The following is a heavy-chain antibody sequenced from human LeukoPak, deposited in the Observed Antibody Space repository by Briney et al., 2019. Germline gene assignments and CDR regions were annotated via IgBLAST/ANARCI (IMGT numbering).Heavy chain of an antibody. V-gene: IGHV3-33*01. J-gene: IGHJ4*01. D-gene: IGHD5-12*01. CDR3: ARISGYSAFDY. CDR1: GFSFSGYG. CDR2: IWYDGSNK. Sequence: GGFLRLSCAASGFSFSGYGMHWVRQAQGKGLEWVAVIWYDGSNKYYADSVKGRFTITRDNSKNTVYLQMNSLRVEDTAIYYCARISGYSAFDYWGHGTLVTVSS.